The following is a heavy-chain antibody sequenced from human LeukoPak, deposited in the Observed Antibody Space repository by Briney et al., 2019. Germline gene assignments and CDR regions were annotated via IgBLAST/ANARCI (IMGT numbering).Heavy chain of an antibody. Sequence: SETLSLTCAVYGGSFSGYYWSWIRQPPGKGLEWIGEINHSGSTNYNPSLKSRVTISVDTSKNQFSLKLSSVTAADTAAYYCARDRVYYDSSGYYPPGDYYFDYWGQGTLVTVSS. CDR3: ARDRVYYDSSGYYPPGDYYFDY. J-gene: IGHJ4*02. D-gene: IGHD3-22*01. V-gene: IGHV4-34*01. CDR2: INHSGST. CDR1: GGSFSGYY.